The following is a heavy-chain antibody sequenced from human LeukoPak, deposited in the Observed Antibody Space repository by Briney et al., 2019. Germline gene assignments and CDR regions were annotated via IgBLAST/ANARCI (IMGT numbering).Heavy chain of an antibody. V-gene: IGHV4-4*07. CDR3: ARAWQWLPLDY. CDR1: GDSISSYY. J-gene: IGHJ4*02. CDR2: ISTSGST. Sequence: SETLSLTCTVSGDSISSYYWSWIRQPAGKGLEWIGRISTSGSTNYNPSLKSRVTMSVDTSKNQFSLKLNSVTAADTAVYYCARAWQWLPLDYWCQGTLVTVSS. D-gene: IGHD6-19*01.